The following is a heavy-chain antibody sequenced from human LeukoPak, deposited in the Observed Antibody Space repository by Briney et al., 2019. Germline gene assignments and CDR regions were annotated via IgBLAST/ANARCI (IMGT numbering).Heavy chain of an antibody. V-gene: IGHV4-59*04. Sequence: SETLSLTCSVSDGSMGTYYWGWIRQPPGKRLEWIATIYYNGNTFYNPSLKSRVAISIDMSKSQFSLHLSSVTAADTAIYYCARLTALAGHRGAFDIWGPGTMVTVSS. J-gene: IGHJ3*02. D-gene: IGHD6-19*01. CDR2: IYYNGNT. CDR3: ARLTALAGHRGAFDI. CDR1: DGSMGTYY.